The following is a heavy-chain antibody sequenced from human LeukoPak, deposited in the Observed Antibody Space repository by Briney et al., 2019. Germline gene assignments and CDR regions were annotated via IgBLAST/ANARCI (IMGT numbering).Heavy chain of an antibody. CDR3: ARGGSMIVVVTRPPFDP. Sequence: PSETLSLTCAVYGGSFSGYYWSWIRQPPGKGLEWIGEINHSGSTNYNPSLKSRVTISVDTSKNQFSLTLSSVTAADTAVYYCARGGSMIVVVTRPPFDPWGQGTLVTVSS. V-gene: IGHV4-34*01. CDR1: GGSFSGYY. D-gene: IGHD3-22*01. J-gene: IGHJ5*02. CDR2: INHSGST.